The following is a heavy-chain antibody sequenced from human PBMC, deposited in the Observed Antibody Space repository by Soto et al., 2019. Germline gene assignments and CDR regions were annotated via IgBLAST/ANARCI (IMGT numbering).Heavy chain of an antibody. V-gene: IGHV1-46*03. CDR2: INAGGGDT. D-gene: IGHD2-21*02. J-gene: IGHJ5*02. Sequence: QVQLVQSGTEVKKPGASVKVSCKASGYSVTNYYMHWVRQAPGQGLEGIGTINAGGGDTTYAQRVKGRFTMARDRSTSTLSMELSSLGYEHTALYYCTRGGAIVVVTAPVDLWGQGTLVTVAS. CDR1: GYSVTNYY. CDR3: TRGGAIVVVTAPVDL.